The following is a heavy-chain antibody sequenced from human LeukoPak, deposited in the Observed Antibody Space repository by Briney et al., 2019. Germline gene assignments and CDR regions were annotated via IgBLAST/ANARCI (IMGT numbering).Heavy chain of an antibody. Sequence: GSLRLSCAASGVIFSEYAMSWVRQTPENGLEWVSGIGAADLGTYYADSVKGRFTISRDISKSTLYLQMNSLRVEDTAVYYCAKEAHRVGRPLFDFWGQGTLVTVSS. J-gene: IGHJ4*02. CDR3: AKEAHRVGRPLFDF. CDR2: IGAADLGT. CDR1: GVIFSEYA. V-gene: IGHV3-23*01.